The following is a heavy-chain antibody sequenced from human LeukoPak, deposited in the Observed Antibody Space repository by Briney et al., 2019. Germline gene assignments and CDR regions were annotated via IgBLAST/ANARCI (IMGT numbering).Heavy chain of an antibody. V-gene: IGHV3-73*01. Sequence: GGSLRLSCAASGFTFSGSAMLWVRQASGKGLEWVGRIRSKANSYATAYAASVKGRFTISRDDSKNTAYLQMNSLETEDTAVYYCTTPYYYDSSGFHYWGQGTLVTVSS. CDR3: TTPYYYDSSGFHY. D-gene: IGHD3-22*01. CDR1: GFTFSGSA. CDR2: IRSKANSYAT. J-gene: IGHJ4*02.